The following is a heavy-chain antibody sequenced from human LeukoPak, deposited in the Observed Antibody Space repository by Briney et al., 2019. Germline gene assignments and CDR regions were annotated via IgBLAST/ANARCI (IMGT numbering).Heavy chain of an antibody. Sequence: GGSLRLSCAASGFTFSSYAMSWVRQAPGKGLDWVSAISGSGGSTYYADSVKGRFTISRDNSKNTLYLQMNSLRAEDTAVYYCAKKLLWFGEVIDYWGQGTLVTVSS. D-gene: IGHD3-10*01. J-gene: IGHJ4*02. V-gene: IGHV3-23*01. CDR3: AKKLLWFGEVIDY. CDR2: ISGSGGST. CDR1: GFTFSSYA.